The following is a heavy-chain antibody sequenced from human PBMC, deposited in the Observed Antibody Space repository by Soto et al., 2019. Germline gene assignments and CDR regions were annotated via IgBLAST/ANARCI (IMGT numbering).Heavy chain of an antibody. V-gene: IGHV3-7*01. CDR2: IKQDGSEK. D-gene: IGHD3-16*01. Sequence: GGSLRLSCEASGLVFSSFWMSWVRQAPGKGLEWVAYIKQDGSEKYYVDSVKGRFTISRDNPKSSLYLQMNNLRAEDTAVYYCARGHKGLVVWGQGTTVTVSS. CDR3: ARGHKGLVV. J-gene: IGHJ6*02. CDR1: GLVFSSFW.